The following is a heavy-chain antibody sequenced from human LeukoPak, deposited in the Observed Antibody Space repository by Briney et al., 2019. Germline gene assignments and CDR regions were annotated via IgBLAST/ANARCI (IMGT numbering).Heavy chain of an antibody. J-gene: IGHJ4*02. CDR3: ARASGAYDTVTIIDY. V-gene: IGHV4-38-2*02. CDR2: IYHSGST. CDR1: GYSISSGYY. Sequence: SETLSLTCSVSGYSISSGYYWGWIRQPPGKGLEWIGSIYHSGSTYYNPSLKSRVTISVDTSKNQFSLKLSSVTAADTAVYYCARASGAYDTVTIIDYWGRGTLVTVSS. D-gene: IGHD4-17*01.